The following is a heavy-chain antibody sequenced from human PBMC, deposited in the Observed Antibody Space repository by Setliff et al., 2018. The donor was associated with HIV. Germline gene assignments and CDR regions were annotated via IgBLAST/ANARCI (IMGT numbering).Heavy chain of an antibody. CDR2: IYHSGNT. Sequence: PSETLSLTCTVSGGFISTGGYSWSWIRQPPGKGLEWIGYIYHSGNTYYNPSLKSRVTISVDTSKNQFSLKLSSVTAADTAVYFCARTVTWGYCSGGGCYGFDYWGQGTLVTVSS. CDR3: ARTVTWGYCSGGGCYGFDY. CDR1: GGFISTGGYS. V-gene: IGHV4-30-2*01. J-gene: IGHJ4*02. D-gene: IGHD2-15*01.